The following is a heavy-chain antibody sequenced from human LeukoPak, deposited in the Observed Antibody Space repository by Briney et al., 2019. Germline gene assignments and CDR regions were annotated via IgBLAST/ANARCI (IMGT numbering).Heavy chain of an antibody. D-gene: IGHD1-26*01. CDR1: GGSISSGGYS. V-gene: IGHV4-30-2*01. CDR3: ARDRKWEPQQPDAFDI. CDR2: IYHSGST. Sequence: SETPSLTCAVSGGSISSGGYSWSWIRQPPGKGLEWIGYIYHSGSTYYNPSLKSRVTISVDRSKNQFSLKLSSVTAADTAVYYCARDRKWEPQQPDAFDIWGQGTMVTVSS. J-gene: IGHJ3*02.